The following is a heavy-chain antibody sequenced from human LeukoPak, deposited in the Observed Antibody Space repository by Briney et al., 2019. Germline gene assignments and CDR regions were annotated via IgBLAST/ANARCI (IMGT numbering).Heavy chain of an antibody. CDR3: ASEHNVPDY. CDR2: INHSGST. Sequence: PSETLSLTCAVYGGSFSGYYWSWIRQPPGKGLEWMGEINHSGSTNYNPSLKSRVTISVDTSKNQFSLKLSSVTAADTAVYSCASEHNVPDYWGQGTLVTVSS. J-gene: IGHJ4*02. D-gene: IGHD1-14*01. V-gene: IGHV4-34*01. CDR1: GGSFSGYY.